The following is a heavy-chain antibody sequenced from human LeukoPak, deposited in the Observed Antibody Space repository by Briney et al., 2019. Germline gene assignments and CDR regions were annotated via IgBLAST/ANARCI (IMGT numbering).Heavy chain of an antibody. V-gene: IGHV3-21*01. J-gene: IGHJ4*02. Sequence: PGGSLRLSCAASGFTFSSYSMNWVRQAPGKGLEWVSSISSSSSYIYYADSVKGRFTISRDNAKNSLYLQMNSLRAEDTAVYYCARCRDVTERWLQFGEFDYWGQGTLVTVSS. CDR2: ISSSSSYI. CDR3: ARCRDVTERWLQFGEFDY. D-gene: IGHD5-24*01. CDR1: GFTFSSYS.